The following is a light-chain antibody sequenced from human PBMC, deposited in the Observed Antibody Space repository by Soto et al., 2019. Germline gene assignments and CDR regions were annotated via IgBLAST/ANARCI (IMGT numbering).Light chain of an antibody. CDR3: QQRSNWLT. Sequence: IVFTQSPDTLSLSPGARATLFCRASQSISSTQLVWYQQKPGQAPPLLIFGASSRATGIPARFSGTGSETDFTLTISSLEPDDFAVYYCQQRSNWLTFGGGTKVDIK. J-gene: IGKJ4*01. CDR1: QSISSTQ. CDR2: GAS. V-gene: IGKV3D-20*02.